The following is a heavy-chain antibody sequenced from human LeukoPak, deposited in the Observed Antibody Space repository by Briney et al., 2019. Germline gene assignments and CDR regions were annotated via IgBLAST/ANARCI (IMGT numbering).Heavy chain of an antibody. D-gene: IGHD3-22*01. V-gene: IGHV3-23*01. CDR3: AKAVGSSGYFSRDAFDI. CDR1: AFTFSNYA. Sequence: GGSLRLSCAASAFTFSNYAMSWVRQAPGKGLEWVAVISGGGSGTYYADSVRGRFTISRDNSKNTVYLQMNSLRAEDTAIYYCAKAVGSSGYFSRDAFDIWGQGTMVTVSS. J-gene: IGHJ3*02. CDR2: ISGGGSGT.